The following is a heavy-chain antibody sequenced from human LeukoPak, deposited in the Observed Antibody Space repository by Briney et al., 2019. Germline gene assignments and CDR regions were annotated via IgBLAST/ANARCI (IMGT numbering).Heavy chain of an antibody. J-gene: IGHJ4*02. V-gene: IGHV3-53*01. Sequence: GGSLRLSCAASGFTVSTNYMTWVRQAPGKGLEWVSVIYSGGSTYYADPVRGRFTTSRDNSKNTLYLQMNSLRAEDTAVYYCTRVLVVDSSGYYGYYFDYWGQGTLVTVSS. CDR2: IYSGGST. D-gene: IGHD3-22*01. CDR1: GFTVSTNY. CDR3: TRVLVVDSSGYYGYYFDY.